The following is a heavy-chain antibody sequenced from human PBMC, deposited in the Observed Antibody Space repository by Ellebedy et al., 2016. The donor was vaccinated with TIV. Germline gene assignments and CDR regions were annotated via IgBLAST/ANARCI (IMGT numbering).Heavy chain of an antibody. Sequence: GASLKISCAASGFAFTTCAMSWVRQAPGKGLEWVSFITTSGSYIYYADSVKGRFTISRDNAKTSLYLQMNSLRAEDTAVYYCARFETTEGMDVWGQGTTVTVSS. CDR3: ARFETTEGMDV. J-gene: IGHJ6*02. CDR1: GFAFTTCA. CDR2: ITTSGSYI. D-gene: IGHD4-17*01. V-gene: IGHV3-21*01.